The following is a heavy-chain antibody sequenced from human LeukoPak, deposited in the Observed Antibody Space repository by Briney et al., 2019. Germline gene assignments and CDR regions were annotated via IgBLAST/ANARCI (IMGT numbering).Heavy chain of an antibody. CDR3: ARGWRLEWSLGRAFDI. V-gene: IGHV1-2*02. D-gene: IGHD3-3*01. CDR2: INPNSGGT. Sequence: GASVKVSCKASGYTFTGYYMHWVRQAPGQGLEWMGWINPNSGGTNYAQKFQGRVTMTRDTSISTAYMELSRLRSEDTAVYYCARGWRLEWSLGRAFDIWGQGTMVTVSS. J-gene: IGHJ3*02. CDR1: GYTFTGYY.